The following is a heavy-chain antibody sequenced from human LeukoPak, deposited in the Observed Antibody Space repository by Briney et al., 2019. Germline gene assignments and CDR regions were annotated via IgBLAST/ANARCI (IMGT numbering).Heavy chain of an antibody. CDR2: ISSSGSTI. V-gene: IGHV3-48*03. D-gene: IGHD3-10*01. CDR1: GFTFSSYE. CDR3: ARDLWFGELLFRFDY. J-gene: IGHJ4*02. Sequence: GGSLRLSCAASGFTFSSYEMNWVRQAPGKGLEWVSYISSSGSTIYYADSVKGRFTISRDNAKNSLYLQMNSLRAEDTAVYYCARDLWFGELLFRFDYWGQGTLVTVFS.